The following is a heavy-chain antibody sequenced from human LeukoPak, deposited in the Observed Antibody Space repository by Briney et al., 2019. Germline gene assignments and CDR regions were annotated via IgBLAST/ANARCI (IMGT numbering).Heavy chain of an antibody. Sequence: GGSLRLSCAASGFTFSSYEMNWVRQAPGKGLEWVSYISSSGSTIYYADSVKGRFTISRDNAKNSLYLQMNSLRAEDTAVYYCARQASSGWYFFDYWGQGTLVTVSS. CDR2: ISSSGSTI. V-gene: IGHV3-48*03. J-gene: IGHJ4*02. D-gene: IGHD6-19*01. CDR1: GFTFSSYE. CDR3: ARQASSGWYFFDY.